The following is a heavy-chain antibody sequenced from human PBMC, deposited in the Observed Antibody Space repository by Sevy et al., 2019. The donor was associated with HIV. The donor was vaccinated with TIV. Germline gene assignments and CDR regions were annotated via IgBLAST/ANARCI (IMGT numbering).Heavy chain of an antibody. CDR2: IKQDGSVK. Sequence: GGSLRLSCAASGFSLNSYWMSWVRQAPGKGLEWVANIKQDGSVKYYVDSVKGRFTISRDNARNLLFLQMNSLRAEDTALYYCVRAIAADGSFWGQGTLVTVSS. CDR1: GFSLNSYW. J-gene: IGHJ4*02. V-gene: IGHV3-7*01. D-gene: IGHD6-13*01. CDR3: VRAIAADGSF.